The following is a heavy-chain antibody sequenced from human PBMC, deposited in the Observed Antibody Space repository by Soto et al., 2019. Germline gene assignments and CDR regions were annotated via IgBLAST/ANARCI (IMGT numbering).Heavy chain of an antibody. CDR2: INHSGST. D-gene: IGHD2-8*02. CDR1: GGCFSGYY. J-gene: IGHJ4*02. Sequence: PSETLSLTCAVYGGCFSGYYLTWIRQPPGTGLEWIGEINHSGSTNYNPSLKSRVTISVDTSKHQFSLKLTSVTAADTAVYYCARDKITGLFDYWGQGTLVTVSS. CDR3: ARDKITGLFDY. V-gene: IGHV4-34*01.